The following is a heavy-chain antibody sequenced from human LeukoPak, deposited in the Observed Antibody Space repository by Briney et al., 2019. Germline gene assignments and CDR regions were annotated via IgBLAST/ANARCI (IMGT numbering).Heavy chain of an antibody. CDR2: IIPIFGTA. CDR3: ARSVRFWSGPLIWFDP. CDR1: GGTFSSYA. V-gene: IGHV1-69*01. Sequence: SVRVFCKASGGTFSSYAISWVRQAPGQGLEWMGGIIPIFGTANYAQKFQGRVTITADESTSTAYMELSSLRSEDTAVYYCARSVRFWSGPLIWFDPWGQGTLVTVSS. D-gene: IGHD3-3*01. J-gene: IGHJ5*02.